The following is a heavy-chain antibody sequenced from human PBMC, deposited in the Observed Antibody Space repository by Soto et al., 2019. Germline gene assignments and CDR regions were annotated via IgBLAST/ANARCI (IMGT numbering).Heavy chain of an antibody. V-gene: IGHV3-9*01. CDR2: IAWNSDII. Sequence: GGSLRLSCAASGFSFEDYAMHWVRRAPGKGLEWVSGIAWNSDIIGYADSVKGRFTISRDNGKNSLYLQMNSLRPEDTALYYCAKDHYGSAIYXMDVWGHGTTVTVSS. D-gene: IGHD3-16*01. CDR1: GFSFEDYA. J-gene: IGHJ6*02. CDR3: AKDHYGSAIYXMDV.